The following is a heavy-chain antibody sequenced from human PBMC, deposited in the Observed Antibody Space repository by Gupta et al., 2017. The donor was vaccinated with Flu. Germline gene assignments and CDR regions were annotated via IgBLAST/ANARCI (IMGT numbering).Heavy chain of an antibody. J-gene: IGHJ6*02. CDR3: VNFYYYGMDV. Sequence: EVQLVESGGGLVRPGGSLRLSCEASGFPFSKYVIHWVRQAPGMGLEHVAAVSSNGTNRFSADSVKGRFTISRDNFKNKVYLQMRSLRPEDTAVYYCVNFYYYGMDVWGLGTTVIVSS. CDR2: VSSNGTNR. CDR1: GFPFSKYV. V-gene: IGHV3-64D*06. D-gene: IGHD3-10*01.